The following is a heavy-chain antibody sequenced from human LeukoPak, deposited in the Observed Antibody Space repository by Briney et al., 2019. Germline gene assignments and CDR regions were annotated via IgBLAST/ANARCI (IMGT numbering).Heavy chain of an antibody. D-gene: IGHD6-19*01. V-gene: IGHV4-39*07. Sequence: SETLSLTCTVSGGSISTSNYYWGWIRQPPGKGLEWIGNIFYSGSTYYGPSLKSRLTISLDTSRNQFSLKLNSVTAADTAVYYCAREDSSGFEPFDYWGQGTLVTVSS. J-gene: IGHJ4*02. CDR2: IFYSGST. CDR1: GGSISTSNYY. CDR3: AREDSSGFEPFDY.